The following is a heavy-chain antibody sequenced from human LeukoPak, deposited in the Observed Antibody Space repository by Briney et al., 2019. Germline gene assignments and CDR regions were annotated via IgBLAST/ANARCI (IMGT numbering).Heavy chain of an antibody. J-gene: IGHJ4*02. D-gene: IGHD3-22*01. Sequence: NPGGSLRLSCAASGFTFSNAWMSWVRQAPGKGLEWVGRIKSKTDGGTTDHAAPVKGRFTISRDDSKNTLYLQMNSLKTEDTAVYYCTTELEYYYDSSGPGQWGQGTLVTVSS. CDR1: GFTFSNAW. CDR2: IKSKTDGGTT. CDR3: TTELEYYYDSSGPGQ. V-gene: IGHV3-15*01.